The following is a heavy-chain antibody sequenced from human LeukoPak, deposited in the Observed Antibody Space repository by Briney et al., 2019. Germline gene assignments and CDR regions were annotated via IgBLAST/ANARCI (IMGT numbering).Heavy chain of an antibody. J-gene: IGHJ4*02. Sequence: GGSLRLSCAASGFTFSSYWMSWVRQAPGKELEWVANIKQDGSEKYYVDSVKGRFTISRDNAKNSLYLQMNSLRAEDTAVYYCARADDGSYEYYFDYWGQGTLVTVSS. CDR1: GFTFSSYW. CDR2: IKQDGSEK. V-gene: IGHV3-7*01. D-gene: IGHD1-26*01. CDR3: ARADDGSYEYYFDY.